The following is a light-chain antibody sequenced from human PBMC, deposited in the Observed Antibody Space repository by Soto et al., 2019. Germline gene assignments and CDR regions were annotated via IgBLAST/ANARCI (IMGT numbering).Light chain of an antibody. CDR2: GAS. CDR3: QQYGSSGT. J-gene: IGKJ1*01. V-gene: IGKV3-20*01. Sequence: EIVLTQSPATLSLSPGARAPLSCRASQSVRSNLAWYQQKPGQAPRLLIYGASNRATGIPDRFSGSGSGTDFTLTISRLEPEDFAVYYCQQYGSSGTFGQGTKVDI. CDR1: QSVRSN.